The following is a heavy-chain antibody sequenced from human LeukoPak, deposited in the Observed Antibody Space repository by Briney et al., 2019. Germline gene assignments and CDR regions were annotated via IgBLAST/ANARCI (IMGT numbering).Heavy chain of an antibody. CDR2: ISTYNGNT. V-gene: IGHV1-18*01. D-gene: IGHD3-22*01. Sequence: GASVKVSCKASGYTFTSYGISWVRQAPGQGLEWMGWISTYNGNTNYAQKLQGRVTMTTDTSTSTAYMELRSLRSDDTAVYYCARDRRYDSSGYWSHGANWFDPWGQGTLVTVSS. J-gene: IGHJ5*02. CDR3: ARDRRYDSSGYWSHGANWFDP. CDR1: GYTFTSYG.